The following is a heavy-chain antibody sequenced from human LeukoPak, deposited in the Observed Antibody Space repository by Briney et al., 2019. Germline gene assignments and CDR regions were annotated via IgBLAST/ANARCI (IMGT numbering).Heavy chain of an antibody. CDR3: ARGAVTNDFQH. Sequence: PSETLSLTCTVSGGSISGYFWSWVRQPAGEGLEWMGRIHGSGSTNFNPFLNSRVTLSLDMSKNQIYLKLSSVTAADTAVYYCARGAVTNDFQHWGQGTLVTVSS. CDR2: IHGSGST. J-gene: IGHJ1*01. CDR1: GGSISGYF. V-gene: IGHV4-4*07. D-gene: IGHD2-8*01.